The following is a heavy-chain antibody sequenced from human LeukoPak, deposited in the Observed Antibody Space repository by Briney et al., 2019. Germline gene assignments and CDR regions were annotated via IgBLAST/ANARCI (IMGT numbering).Heavy chain of an antibody. V-gene: IGHV4-38-2*02. CDR1: GYSISSGYY. J-gene: IGHJ4*02. CDR3: ASGGYSSSSVDY. CDR2: IYYSGST. Sequence: SETLSLTCTVSGYSISSGYYWGWIRQPPGKGLEWIGSIYYSGSTYYNPSLKSRVTISVDTSKNQFSLKLSSVTAADTAVYYCASGGYSSSSVDYWGQGTLVTVSS. D-gene: IGHD6-6*01.